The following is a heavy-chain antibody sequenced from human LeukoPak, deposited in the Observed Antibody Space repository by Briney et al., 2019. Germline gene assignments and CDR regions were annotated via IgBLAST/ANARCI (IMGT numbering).Heavy chain of an antibody. D-gene: IGHD3-10*01. Sequence: GFLRLSCAASGFTVSSNYMSWVRQAPGKGLEWVSVIYSGGSTYYADSVKGRFTISRDNSKNTLYLQMNSLRAEDTAVYYCARDGSGSYPIYFDYWGQGTLVTVSS. J-gene: IGHJ4*02. V-gene: IGHV3-66*01. CDR2: IYSGGST. CDR3: ARDGSGSYPIYFDY. CDR1: GFTVSSNY.